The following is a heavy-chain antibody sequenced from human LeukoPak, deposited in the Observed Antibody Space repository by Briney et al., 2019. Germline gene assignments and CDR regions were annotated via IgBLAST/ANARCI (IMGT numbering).Heavy chain of an antibody. Sequence: PGESLRHSCAASGFTFGSFWMTWVRQAPGKGLEWVASIKQDGSETYYVDSVKGRFTISRDNAKNSLYLQMSSLRAEDTAVYYCARDRVLVREDFDHWGQGTLVTVSS. D-gene: IGHD6-13*01. CDR3: ARDRVLVREDFDH. CDR1: GFTFGSFW. J-gene: IGHJ4*02. CDR2: IKQDGSET. V-gene: IGHV3-7*01.